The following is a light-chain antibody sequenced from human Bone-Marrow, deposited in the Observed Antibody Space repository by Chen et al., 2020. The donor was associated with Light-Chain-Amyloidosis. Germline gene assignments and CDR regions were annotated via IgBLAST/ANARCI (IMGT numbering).Light chain of an antibody. CDR3: QQYGTSPLT. CDR2: GSS. Sequence: EIVLTQSPGTLSLSPGEGANLYCRASQTISSNYLTWYQQKFGQAPRLLIYGSSSRATGSPDRFTGSGSGTDFTLTINRLEPEDFAMYYCQQYGTSPLTFGGGTKVEIK. V-gene: IGKV3-20*01. J-gene: IGKJ4*01. CDR1: QTISSNY.